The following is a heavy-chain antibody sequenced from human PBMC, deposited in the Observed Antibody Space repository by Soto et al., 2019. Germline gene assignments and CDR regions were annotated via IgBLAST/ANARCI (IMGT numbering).Heavy chain of an antibody. D-gene: IGHD4-4*01. CDR1: GGSISSGGYY. Sequence: PSETLSLTCTVSGGSISSGGYYWSWIRQHPGKGLEWIGYIYYSGSTYYNPSLKSRVTISVDTSKNQFSLKLSSVTAADTAVYYCAREGSDYSNYLFDYWGQGTLVTVSS. CDR3: AREGSDYSNYLFDY. J-gene: IGHJ4*02. CDR2: IYYSGST. V-gene: IGHV4-31*03.